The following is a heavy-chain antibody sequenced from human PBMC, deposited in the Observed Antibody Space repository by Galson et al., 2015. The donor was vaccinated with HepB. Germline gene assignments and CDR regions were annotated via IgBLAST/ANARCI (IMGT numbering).Heavy chain of an antibody. CDR1: GYTFTSYG. CDR3: ARAPLRYFECRFDP. V-gene: IGHV1-18*04. CDR2: ISAYNGNT. Sequence: SVKVSCKASGYTFTSYGISWVRQAPGQGLEWMGWISAYNGNTNYAQKLQGRVTMTTDTSTSTAYMELRSLRSDDTAVYYCARAPLRYFECRFDPWGQGTLVTVSS. J-gene: IGHJ5*02. D-gene: IGHD3-9*01.